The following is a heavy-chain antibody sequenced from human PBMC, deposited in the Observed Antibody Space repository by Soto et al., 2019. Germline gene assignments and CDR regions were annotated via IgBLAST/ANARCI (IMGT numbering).Heavy chain of an antibody. CDR2: IYYSGST. CDR3: ARRLHDYAYYYYMDV. D-gene: IGHD2-2*01. V-gene: IGHV4-59*08. CDR1: GGSISSYY. Sequence: SETLSLTCTVSGGSISSYYWSWIRQPPGKGLEWIGYIYYSGSTNYNPSLRSRVTISVDTSKNQFSLKLSSVTAADTAVYYCARRLHDYAYYYYMDVWGKGTTVTVSS. J-gene: IGHJ6*03.